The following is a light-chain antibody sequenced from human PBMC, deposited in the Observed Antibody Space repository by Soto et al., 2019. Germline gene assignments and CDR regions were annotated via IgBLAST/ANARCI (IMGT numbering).Light chain of an antibody. Sequence: EIVLTQSPGILSLSPGERATLSCRASQSVSNDFLAWYQQKPGRPPRLLFFDASNRATGVPARFSAGGSGTDFTLIISSLEPEDFAVYYCQQRVNWPPTFGGGTKVDIK. J-gene: IGKJ4*01. CDR3: QQRVNWPPT. CDR1: QSVSNDF. V-gene: IGKV3-11*01. CDR2: DAS.